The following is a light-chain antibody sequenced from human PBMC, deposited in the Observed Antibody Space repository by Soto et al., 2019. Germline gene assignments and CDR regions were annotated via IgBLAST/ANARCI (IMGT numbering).Light chain of an antibody. V-gene: IGKV3-15*01. J-gene: IGKJ1*01. CDR2: GAS. CDR3: QHYNNWPRT. Sequence: EIVMTQSPATLSVSPGERATLSCRASQSVSSNLAWYQQKPGQAPRLLIYGASTRPTGIPARFSGSGSVTEFTLTISSLQSEDFAVYYCQHYNNWPRTFGQGTKVEIK. CDR1: QSVSSN.